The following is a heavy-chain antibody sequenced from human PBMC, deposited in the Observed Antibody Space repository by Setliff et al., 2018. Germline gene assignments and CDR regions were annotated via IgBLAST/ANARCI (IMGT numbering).Heavy chain of an antibody. V-gene: IGHV4-59*12. Sequence: SETLSLTCTVSGGSISNYYWSWIRQPPGKGLEWIGSIDHSGSTYYNPSLKSRVTISVDTSKNEFSLKVSSVTAADTAVYYCARDEGSSWGQGTLVTASS. CDR2: IDHSGST. D-gene: IGHD1-26*01. J-gene: IGHJ5*02. CDR1: GGSISNYY. CDR3: ARDEGSS.